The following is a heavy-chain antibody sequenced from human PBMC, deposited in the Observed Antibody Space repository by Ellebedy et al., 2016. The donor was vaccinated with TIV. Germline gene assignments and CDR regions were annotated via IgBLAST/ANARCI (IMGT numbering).Heavy chain of an antibody. CDR1: GFTFHDFA. D-gene: IGHD3-10*01. V-gene: IGHV3-9*01. Sequence: GGSLRLSCAASGFTFHDFATHWVRQAPGKGLEWVSGISWDRNYIGYADPVKGRFTISRDNAENSLFLQMNSLRVDDTALYYCAKAQYGSGSYHAIEHWGQGTLVTVSS. CDR2: ISWDRNYI. CDR3: AKAQYGSGSYHAIEH. J-gene: IGHJ1*01.